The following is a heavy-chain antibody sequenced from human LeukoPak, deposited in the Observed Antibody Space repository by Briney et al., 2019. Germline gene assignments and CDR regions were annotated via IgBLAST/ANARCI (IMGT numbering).Heavy chain of an antibody. CDR1: GFTFRSDW. CDR3: ARDLAYGGDY. D-gene: IGHD4-17*01. J-gene: IGHJ4*02. Sequence: GGSLRLSCAASGFTFRSDWMHWVRQPPGKGPEWISRISGDGSTTTYADSVKGRFTISRDNAKNTLYLQMSSLRAKDTAVYYCARDLAYGGDYWGQGTLVTVSS. V-gene: IGHV3-74*01. CDR2: ISGDGSTT.